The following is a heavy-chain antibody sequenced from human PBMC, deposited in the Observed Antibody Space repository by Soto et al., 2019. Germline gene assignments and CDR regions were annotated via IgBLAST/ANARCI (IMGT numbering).Heavy chain of an antibody. D-gene: IGHD3-3*01. CDR1: GFTFSSYS. J-gene: IGHJ4*02. CDR3: ARAKKSGGVVITPALTFDY. V-gene: IGHV3-21*01. CDR2: ISSSSSYI. Sequence: GGSLRLSCAASGFTFSSYSMNWVRQAPGKGLEWVSSISSSSSYIYYADSVKGRFTISRDNAKNSLYLQMNSLRAEDTAVYYCARAKKSGGVVITPALTFDYWGQGTLVTVSS.